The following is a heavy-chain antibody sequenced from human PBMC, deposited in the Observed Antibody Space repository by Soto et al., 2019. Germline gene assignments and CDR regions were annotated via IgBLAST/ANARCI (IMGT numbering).Heavy chain of an antibody. CDR2: ISGSGADT. J-gene: IGHJ4*02. D-gene: IGHD2-2*01. CDR1: GFTFNTYA. V-gene: IGHV3-23*01. Sequence: GGSLRLSCAASGFTFNTYAMTWVRQAPGRGLEWVSTISGSGADTYYAGSVKGRFTFSRDNSKNTVYLQMSSLRADDTAVYFCAEDRAGVLSGTTFESWGQGTLVTVSS. CDR3: AEDRAGVLSGTTFES.